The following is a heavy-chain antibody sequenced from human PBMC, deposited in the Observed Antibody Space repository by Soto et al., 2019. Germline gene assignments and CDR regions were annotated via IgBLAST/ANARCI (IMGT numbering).Heavy chain of an antibody. V-gene: IGHV5-10-1*01. CDR3: ARRQPYYYYGMDV. J-gene: IGHJ6*02. Sequence: SWIRQPPGKGLEWMGRVDPSDSYTNYSPSFQGHVTISADKSISTAYLQWSSLKASDTAMYYCARRQPYYYYGMDVWGQGTTVTVS. D-gene: IGHD6-13*01. CDR2: VDPSDSYT.